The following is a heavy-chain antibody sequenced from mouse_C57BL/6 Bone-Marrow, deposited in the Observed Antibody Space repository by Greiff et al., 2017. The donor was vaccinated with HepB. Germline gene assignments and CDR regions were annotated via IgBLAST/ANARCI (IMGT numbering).Heavy chain of an antibody. D-gene: IGHD2-1*01. CDR3: ASYGNYSYAMDY. Sequence: QVQLQQPGAELVRPGSSVKLSCKASGYTFTSYWMDWVKQRPGQGLEWIGNIYPSDSETHYNQKFKDKATLTVDKSSRTAYMQLSSLTSEDSAVYYCASYGNYSYAMDYWGQGTSVTVSS. J-gene: IGHJ4*01. CDR1: GYTFTSYW. V-gene: IGHV1-61*01. CDR2: IYPSDSET.